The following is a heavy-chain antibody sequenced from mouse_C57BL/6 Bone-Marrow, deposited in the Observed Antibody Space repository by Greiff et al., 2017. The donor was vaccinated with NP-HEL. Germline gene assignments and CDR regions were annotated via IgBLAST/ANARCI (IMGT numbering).Heavy chain of an antibody. V-gene: IGHV2-6-1*01. D-gene: IGHD2-4*01. J-gene: IGHJ4*01. CDR1: GFSLTSYG. Sequence: VKLMESGPGLVAPSQSLSITCTVSGFSLTSYGVHWVRQPPGKGLEWLVVIWSDGSTTYNSALKSRLSISKDNSKSQVFLKMNSLQTDDTAMYYCARHDDYDGRNYYAMDYWGQGTSVTVSS. CDR2: IWSDGST. CDR3: ARHDDYDGRNYYAMDY.